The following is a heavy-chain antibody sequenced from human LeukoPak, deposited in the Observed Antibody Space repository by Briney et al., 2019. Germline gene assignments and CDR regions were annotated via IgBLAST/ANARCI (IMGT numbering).Heavy chain of an antibody. Sequence: SVKVSCKASGGTFSSYAISWVRQAPGQGLEWMGRIIPIFGTANYAQKFHGRVTITTDESTSTAYMELSSLRSEDTAVYYCTSGAAGNEGREELFDYWGQGTLVTVSS. CDR1: GGTFSSYA. CDR2: IIPIFGTA. J-gene: IGHJ4*02. V-gene: IGHV1-69*05. D-gene: IGHD1-1*01. CDR3: TSGAAGNEGREELFDY.